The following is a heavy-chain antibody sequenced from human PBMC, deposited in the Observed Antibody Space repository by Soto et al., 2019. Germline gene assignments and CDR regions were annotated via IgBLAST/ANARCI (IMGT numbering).Heavy chain of an antibody. J-gene: IGHJ5*02. V-gene: IGHV4-39*01. D-gene: IGHD5-12*01. CDR3: ARLAYSDYSP. CDR2: INYSWTT. Sequence: SETLSLTCTVSGGSIKVGGYYWGWIRQPPGKGLEWLASINYSWTTYYNPSLKSRLTFSLNTSRNLFSLDLTSVTAADTAFYYCARLAYSDYSPWGQGTLVTVSS. CDR1: GGSIKVGGYY.